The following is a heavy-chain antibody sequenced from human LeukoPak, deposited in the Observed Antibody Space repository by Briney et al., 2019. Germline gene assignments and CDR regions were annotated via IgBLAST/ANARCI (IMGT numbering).Heavy chain of an antibody. V-gene: IGHV4-34*01. Sequence: PSETLSLTCGVYGGSFSDHYWKWIRQPPGKGLEWIGEINHSGSTNYNPSPKSRVIMSVDTPKNQFSLKLSSVTAADTAVYYCARSGYTRRFIDYWGQGTLVTVSS. CDR2: INHSGST. CDR3: ARSGYTRRFIDY. J-gene: IGHJ4*02. D-gene: IGHD5-24*01. CDR1: GGSFSDHY.